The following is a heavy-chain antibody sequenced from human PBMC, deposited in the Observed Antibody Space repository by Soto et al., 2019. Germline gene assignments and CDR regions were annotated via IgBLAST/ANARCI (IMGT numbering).Heavy chain of an antibody. V-gene: IGHV3-23*01. CDR3: AKDQSPTAGQRFYFDS. D-gene: IGHD6-13*01. CDR2: ISVNDDST. CDR1: GFTFSSYA. Sequence: EVKLLESGGGLVQPGGSLRLSCAASGFTFSSYAMTWVRQAPGRELEWVSSISVNDDSTYYADSVKGRFTISRDNYRSTVYLQMTGLRVEDAAVYYCAKDQSPTAGQRFYFDSWGQGSLVTVSS. J-gene: IGHJ4*02.